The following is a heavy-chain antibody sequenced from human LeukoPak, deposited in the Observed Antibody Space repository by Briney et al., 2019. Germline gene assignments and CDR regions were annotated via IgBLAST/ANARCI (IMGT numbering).Heavy chain of an antibody. V-gene: IGHV3-23*01. CDR1: GFTFSTYV. CDR3: AKGSRTSWLAGGVFDY. CDR2: ISGSGGST. D-gene: IGHD6-19*01. J-gene: IGHJ4*02. Sequence: PGGSLRLSCAASGFTFSTYVMSWVLQAPGKGLEWVSVISGSGGSTHYADSVKGRFTIPRDNSKNTLYLQMDSLRAEDTAVYYCAKGSRTSWLAGGVFDYWGQGTLVTVSS.